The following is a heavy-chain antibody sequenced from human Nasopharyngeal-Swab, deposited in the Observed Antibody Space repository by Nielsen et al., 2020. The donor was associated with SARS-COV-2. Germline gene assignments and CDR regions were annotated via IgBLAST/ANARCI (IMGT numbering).Heavy chain of an antibody. Sequence: WIRQSPSRGLEWLGRTYYRSKWYNDYAESVKSRVTISPDTSKNQVSLQLNSVTPEDTGVYYCARGDWGHFDYWGQGTLVPSPQ. V-gene: IGHV6-1*01. D-gene: IGHD7-27*01. J-gene: IGHJ4*02. CDR3: ARGDWGHFDY. CDR2: TYYRSKWYN.